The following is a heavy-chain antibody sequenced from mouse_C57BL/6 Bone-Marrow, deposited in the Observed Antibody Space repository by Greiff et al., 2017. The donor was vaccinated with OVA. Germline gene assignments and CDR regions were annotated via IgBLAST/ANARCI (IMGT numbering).Heavy chain of an antibody. Sequence: QVQLQQSGAELVKPGASVKLSCKASGYTFTSYWMHWVKQSPGRGLEWIGRIDPNSGGTKYNEKFKSKATLTVDKPSSTAYLQLSSLTSEDSAVYYWARETFYGYDEVPLAYWGQGTLVTVSA. D-gene: IGHD2-2*01. J-gene: IGHJ3*01. V-gene: IGHV1-72*01. CDR3: ARETFYGYDEVPLAY. CDR1: GYTFTSYW. CDR2: IDPNSGGT.